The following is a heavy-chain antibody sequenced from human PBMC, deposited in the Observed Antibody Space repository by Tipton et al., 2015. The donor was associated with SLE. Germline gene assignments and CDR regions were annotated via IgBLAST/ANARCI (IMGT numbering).Heavy chain of an antibody. CDR3: ARVFPRSGMVAAALRAFDI. J-gene: IGHJ3*02. CDR1: GFTFSSYA. V-gene: IGHV3-66*01. CDR2: IYSGGST. D-gene: IGHD2-15*01. Sequence: SLRLSCAASGFTFSSYAMSWVRQAPGKGLEWVSVIYSGGSTYYADSLKGRFTISRDNSKNTLYLQMNSLRAEDTAVYYCARVFPRSGMVAAALRAFDIWGQRTMVTVSS.